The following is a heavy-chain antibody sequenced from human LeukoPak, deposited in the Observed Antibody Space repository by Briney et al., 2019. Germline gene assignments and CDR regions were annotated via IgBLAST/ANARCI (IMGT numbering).Heavy chain of an antibody. J-gene: IGHJ4*02. V-gene: IGHV4-59*11. CDR2: MFYSGST. CDR3: ARDGADVYGRAFDY. CDR1: GGSISSHF. D-gene: IGHD3-10*01. Sequence: SETLSLTCTVSGGSISSHFWSWIRQPPGKGLEWIGYMFYSGSTNYNPSLKSRVTISVDASKNQFSLKLTSVTAADTAVYFCARDGADVYGRAFDYWGQGTLVSVSS.